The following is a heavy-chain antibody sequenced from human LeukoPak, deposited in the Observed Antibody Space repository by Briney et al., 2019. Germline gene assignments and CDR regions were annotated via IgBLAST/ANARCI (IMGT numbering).Heavy chain of an antibody. Sequence: SQTLSLTCTVSGGSISSATYYWSWIRQPAGKGLEWIGRIYTSGSTNYNPSLKGRVTISVDTSKNQFSLKLSSVTAADTAVYYCAREGHYDILTGYYHYWGQGTLVTVSS. D-gene: IGHD3-9*01. J-gene: IGHJ4*02. V-gene: IGHV4-61*02. CDR2: IYTSGST. CDR1: GGSISSATYY. CDR3: AREGHYDILTGYYHY.